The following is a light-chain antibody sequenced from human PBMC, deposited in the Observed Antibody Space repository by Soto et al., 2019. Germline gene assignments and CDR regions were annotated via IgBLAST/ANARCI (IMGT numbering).Light chain of an antibody. Sequence: EIVLTQSPATLSLSPGERATLSSRASQSVSSYLAWYQQKPGQAPRLLIYDASNRATGIPARFSGSGSGTDFTLTISSLEPEDFAVYYCQQRSNWPLLTFGGGTKV. V-gene: IGKV3-11*01. CDR2: DAS. CDR3: QQRSNWPLLT. J-gene: IGKJ4*01. CDR1: QSVSSY.